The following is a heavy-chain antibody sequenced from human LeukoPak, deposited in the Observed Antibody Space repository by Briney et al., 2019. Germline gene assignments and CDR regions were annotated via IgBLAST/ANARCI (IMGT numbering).Heavy chain of an antibody. CDR2: MKQDGSEK. D-gene: IGHD1-26*01. J-gene: IGHJ4*02. CDR3: ARDGGIQWELDY. V-gene: IGHV3-7*01. CDR1: GFTFSKYW. Sequence: GGSLRLSCAAPGFTFSKYWMSWVRQAPGKGLEWVANMKQDGSEKYYVDSVKGRFTISRDNAKNSLSLQMNSLRADDTAVYYCARDGGIQWELDYWGQGILVTVSS.